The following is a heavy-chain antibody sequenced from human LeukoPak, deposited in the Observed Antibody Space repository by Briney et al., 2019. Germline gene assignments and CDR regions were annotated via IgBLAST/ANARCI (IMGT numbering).Heavy chain of an antibody. V-gene: IGHV4-59*01. D-gene: IGHD6-19*01. Sequence: PSETLSLTCTVSGGSISSYYWSWIRQPPGKGLEWIGYIYYSGSTNYNPSLKSRVTISVDTSKNQFSLKLSSVTAADTAAYYCARDRGIAVAGYYYYYGMDVWGQGTTVTVSS. CDR1: GGSISSYY. CDR3: ARDRGIAVAGYYYYYGMDV. J-gene: IGHJ6*02. CDR2: IYYSGST.